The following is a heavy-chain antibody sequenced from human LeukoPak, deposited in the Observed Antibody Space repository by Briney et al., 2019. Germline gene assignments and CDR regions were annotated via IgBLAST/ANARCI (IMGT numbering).Heavy chain of an antibody. V-gene: IGHV3-30*18. Sequence: GGSLRLSCAASGFTFSSYGMHWVRQAPGKGLEWVAVISYDGPNKYYADSVKGRFTISRDNSKNTLYLQMNSLRAEDTAVYYCAKVPYYDSSGYFPWGQGTLVTVSS. D-gene: IGHD3-22*01. J-gene: IGHJ5*02. CDR1: GFTFSSYG. CDR2: ISYDGPNK. CDR3: AKVPYYDSSGYFP.